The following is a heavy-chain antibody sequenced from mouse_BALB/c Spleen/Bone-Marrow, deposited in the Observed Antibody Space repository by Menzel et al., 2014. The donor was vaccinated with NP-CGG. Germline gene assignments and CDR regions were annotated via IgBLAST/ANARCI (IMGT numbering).Heavy chain of an antibody. J-gene: IGHJ3*01. Sequence: QVQLQQSDAELVKPGASVKMSCKASGYTFTGHAIHWVKQKPEQGLEWIGYISPGNGDIKYNEKFKGKATLTADKSSSTAYMQLNGLTSEDSAVYFCKSNNYGSSRGFVYWGQGTPVTVSA. D-gene: IGHD1-1*01. CDR2: ISPGNGDI. V-gene: IGHV1S53*02. CDR1: GYTFTGHA. CDR3: KSNNYGSSRGFVY.